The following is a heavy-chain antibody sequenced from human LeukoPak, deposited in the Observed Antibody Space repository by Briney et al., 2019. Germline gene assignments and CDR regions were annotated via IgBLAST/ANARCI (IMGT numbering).Heavy chain of an antibody. J-gene: IGHJ4*02. Sequence: SETLSLTCAVSGYSISSGYYWGWIRQPPGKGLEWIGSIYHSGSTYYNPSLKSRVTISVDTSKNQFSLKLSSVTAADTAVYYCARVGLYGPGSYWGQGTLVTASS. D-gene: IGHD3-10*01. V-gene: IGHV4-38-2*01. CDR1: GYSISSGYY. CDR3: ARVGLYGPGSY. CDR2: IYHSGST.